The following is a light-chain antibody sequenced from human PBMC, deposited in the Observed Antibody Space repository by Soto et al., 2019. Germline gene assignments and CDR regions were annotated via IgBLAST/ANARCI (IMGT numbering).Light chain of an antibody. V-gene: IGLV2-14*01. Sequence: QSALTQPASVSGSPGQSITISCTGTSSDVGGYNYVSWYQQQSGKAPKLIIHEVSNRPSGVSNRFSGSKSGNTASLTISGLQAEDEADYYCDSYTSSRAHVFGIGTKATVL. CDR3: DSYTSSRAHV. CDR1: SSDVGGYNY. J-gene: IGLJ1*01. CDR2: EVS.